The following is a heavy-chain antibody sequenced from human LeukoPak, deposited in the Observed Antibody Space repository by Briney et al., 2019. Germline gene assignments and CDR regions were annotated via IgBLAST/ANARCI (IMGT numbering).Heavy chain of an antibody. D-gene: IGHD3-10*01. V-gene: IGHV3-21*01. CDR3: ARGPFASGSPYYFDF. Sequence: PGGSLRLPCAASGFTFSNFSMHWVRQAPGKGLEWVSSISSNSNYIYNANSIRGRFTISRDNAKNSLFLQMTSLRPEDTAVFYCARGPFASGSPYYFDFWGQGTLVTVSS. CDR2: ISSNSNYI. CDR1: GFTFSNFS. J-gene: IGHJ4*02.